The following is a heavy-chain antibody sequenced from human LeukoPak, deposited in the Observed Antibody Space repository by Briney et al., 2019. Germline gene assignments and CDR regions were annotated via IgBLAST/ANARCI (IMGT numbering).Heavy chain of an antibody. J-gene: IGHJ4*02. Sequence: SETLSLTCTVSGGSINSSYYYWGWIRQPPGKGLEWIGEIIDTGSTKYTSSLKSRVTISVDTSKNQFSLSLDSVTAADTAVYYCARHRQYYYGSGRGYFDYWGQGTLVTVSS. CDR1: GGSINSSYYY. V-gene: IGHV4-39*01. CDR2: IIDTGST. D-gene: IGHD3-10*01. CDR3: ARHRQYYYGSGRGYFDY.